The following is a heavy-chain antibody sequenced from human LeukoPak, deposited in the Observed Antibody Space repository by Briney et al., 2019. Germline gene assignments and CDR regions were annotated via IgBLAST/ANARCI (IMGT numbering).Heavy chain of an antibody. V-gene: IGHV3-11*01. J-gene: IGHJ4*02. Sequence: GGSLRLSCTASGFTFSDYYMSWIRQAPGKGLEWIAYISSGSSTIYYADSVKGRFTISRDNAKNALYLQMGGLRADDTAIYYCARDPRYAYGYLDGWGQGTLLTVSS. CDR3: ARDPRYAYGYLDG. CDR1: GFTFSDYY. D-gene: IGHD3-16*01. CDR2: ISSGSSTI.